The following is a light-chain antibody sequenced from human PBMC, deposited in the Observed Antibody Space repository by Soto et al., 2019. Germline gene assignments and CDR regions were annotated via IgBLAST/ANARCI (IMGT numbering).Light chain of an antibody. J-gene: IGKJ1*01. CDR1: QSVSSSY. CDR2: ATS. CDR3: QQFGSSLST. V-gene: IGKV3-20*01. Sequence: EIVLTQSPGTLSLSPGERATLSCRASQSVSSSYLAWYQQKSGQAPRLLIYATSSRATDIPDRFIGYGSGTDFTLTISGLEPEDFAVYYCQQFGSSLSTFGQGTTGDIK.